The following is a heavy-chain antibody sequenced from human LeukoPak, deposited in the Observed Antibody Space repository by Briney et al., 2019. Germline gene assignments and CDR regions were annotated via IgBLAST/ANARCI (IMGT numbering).Heavy chain of an antibody. CDR2: ISWNSDSI. V-gene: IGHV3-9*01. J-gene: IGHJ2*01. D-gene: IGHD2-21*02. CDR3: VKDISPGSGVVTGIGPYWYFDL. Sequence: GGSLRLSCAASGFTFDDYAMHWVRHAPGKGLEWVSGISWNSDSIGYADSVKGRFTISRDNAKNSLYLQTNSLRAEDTALYYCVKDISPGSGVVTGIGPYWYFDLWGRGTLVTVSS. CDR1: GFTFDDYA.